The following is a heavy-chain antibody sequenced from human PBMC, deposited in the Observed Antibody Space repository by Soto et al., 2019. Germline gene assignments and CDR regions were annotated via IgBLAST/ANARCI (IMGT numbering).Heavy chain of an antibody. CDR2: ISANGQGI. D-gene: IGHD1-7*01. J-gene: IGHJ4*02. CDR3: AKDRNYPRDQFHY. CDR1: GFTFSTYA. V-gene: IGHV3-23*01. Sequence: GGSLRLSCAASGFTFSTYALSWVRQAPGKGLEWVSAISANGQGIYYADSVRGRFTISRDNSKNTIFLHMDSLRAEDTAVYYCAKDRNYPRDQFHYWGQGTLVTAPQ.